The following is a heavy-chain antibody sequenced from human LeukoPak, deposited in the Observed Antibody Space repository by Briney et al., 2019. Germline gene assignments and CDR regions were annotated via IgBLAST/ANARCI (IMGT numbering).Heavy chain of an antibody. CDR2: ISSSSSYI. CDR3: TTDPLEGVHFQH. CDR1: GLTFSSYS. Sequence: GGSLRLSCAASGLTFSSYSMNWVRQAPGKGLEWVSSISSSSSYIYYADSVKGRFTISRDNAKNSLYLQMNSLNTEDTGVYFCTTDPLEGVHFQHWGQGTLVTVSS. J-gene: IGHJ1*01. V-gene: IGHV3-21*03. D-gene: IGHD3-16*01.